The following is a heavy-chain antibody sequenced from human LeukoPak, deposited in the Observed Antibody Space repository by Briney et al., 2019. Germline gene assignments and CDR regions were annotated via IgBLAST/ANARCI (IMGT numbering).Heavy chain of an antibody. CDR2: IYHSGSI. V-gene: IGHV4-38-2*02. J-gene: IGHJ4*02. CDR1: GYSIRSGHY. CDR3: ARDRIYGSGSDHFGY. Sequence: SETLSLTCTVSGYSIRSGHYWGWIRQPPGKGLEWIGSIYHSGSIYHKPSLKSRVTISVDTSKNQFSLKLSSVTAADTAVYYCARDRIYGSGSDHFGYWGQGTLVTVSS. D-gene: IGHD3-10*01.